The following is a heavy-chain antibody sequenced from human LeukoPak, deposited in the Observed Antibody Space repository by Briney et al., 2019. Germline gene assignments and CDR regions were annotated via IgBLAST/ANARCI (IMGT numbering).Heavy chain of an antibody. CDR3: ARAVYYYDHQGAFDI. CDR2: INPSGGST. CDR1: GYTFTSYY. V-gene: IGHV1-46*01. Sequence: ASVKVSCKASGYTFTSYYMHWVRQAPGQGLEWMGIINPSGGSTNYAQKLQGRVTMTTDTSTSTAYMELRSLRSDDTAVYYCARAVYYYDHQGAFDIWGQGTMVTVSS. J-gene: IGHJ3*02. D-gene: IGHD3-22*01.